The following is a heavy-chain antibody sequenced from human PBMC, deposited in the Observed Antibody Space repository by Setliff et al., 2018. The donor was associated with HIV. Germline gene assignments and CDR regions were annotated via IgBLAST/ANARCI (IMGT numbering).Heavy chain of an antibody. CDR2: IYTSGST. V-gene: IGHV4-61*02. CDR1: GGSISSGNYY. J-gene: IGHJ5*02. CDR3: ARLLVRSWFDP. D-gene: IGHD2-8*02. Sequence: SETLSLTCNVSGGSISSGNYYWSWIRLPAGKGLEWIGRIYTSGSTNYNPSLKSRVTISVDTSKNQFSLKLSSVTAADTAVYYCARLLVRSWFDPWGQGTLVTVSS.